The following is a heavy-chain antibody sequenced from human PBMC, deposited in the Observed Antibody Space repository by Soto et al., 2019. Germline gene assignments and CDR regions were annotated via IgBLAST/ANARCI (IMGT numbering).Heavy chain of an antibody. CDR1: GYSISSGYY. D-gene: IGHD1-26*01. CDR3: ARKRSGSNDAFDV. V-gene: IGHV4-38-2*01. J-gene: IGHJ3*01. Sequence: PSETLSLTCAVSGYSISSGYYWGWIRQPPGKGLEWIGSIYHGGSTYYNPSFKSRVTISVDTSKNHFSLKLSSVTAADTAVYYCARKRSGSNDAFDVWGQGTMVTVSS. CDR2: IYHGGST.